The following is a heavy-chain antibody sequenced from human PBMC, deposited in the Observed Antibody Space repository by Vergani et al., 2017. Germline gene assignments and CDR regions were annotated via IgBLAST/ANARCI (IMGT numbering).Heavy chain of an antibody. CDR1: GFAFSSFG. J-gene: IGHJ5*02. CDR2: ISGDGANI. CDR3: AKVPRYYYGSGISYNNWNNP. V-gene: IGHV3-23*01. D-gene: IGHD3-10*01. Sequence: EVQLLESGGGLVQPGGSLRLSCAASGFAFSSFGMSWVRQAPGKGLEWVSGISGDGANIYYADSVKGRFTISRDNSKSKLFLQMRNLRADDTAVYYCAKVPRYYYGSGISYNNWNNPWGPGTLVTVSS.